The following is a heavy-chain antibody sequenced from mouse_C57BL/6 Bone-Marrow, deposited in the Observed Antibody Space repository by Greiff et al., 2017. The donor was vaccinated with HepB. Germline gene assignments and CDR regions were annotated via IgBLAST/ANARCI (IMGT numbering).Heavy chain of an antibody. J-gene: IGHJ4*01. V-gene: IGHV1-59*01. CDR3: ARKLGAMDY. CDR2: IDPSDSYT. D-gene: IGHD4-1*01. Sequence: VQLQQSGAELVRPGTSVKLSCKASGYTFTSYWMHWVKQRPGQGLEWIGVIDPSDSYTNYNQKFKGKATLTVDTSSSTAYMQLSSLTSEDSAVYYCARKLGAMDYWGQGTSVTVSS. CDR1: GYTFTSYW.